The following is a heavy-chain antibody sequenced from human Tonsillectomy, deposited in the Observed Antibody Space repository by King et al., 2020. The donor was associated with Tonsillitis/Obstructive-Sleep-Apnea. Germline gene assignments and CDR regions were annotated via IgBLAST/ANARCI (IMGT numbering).Heavy chain of an antibody. CDR1: GNTLITYG. D-gene: IGHD4-11*01. CDR3: AKKNDYSGFDY. Sequence: VQLVESGAEVKKPGEFLKISGRGLGNTLITYGTGWVGKMPGKGRDGMGTTYLGDSDTRYSPAFQGQVTISADKSISTAYLQWSSLKASDTAIYYCAKKNDYSGFDYWGQGTLVTVSS. J-gene: IGHJ4*02. CDR2: TYLGDSDT. V-gene: IGHV5-51*01.